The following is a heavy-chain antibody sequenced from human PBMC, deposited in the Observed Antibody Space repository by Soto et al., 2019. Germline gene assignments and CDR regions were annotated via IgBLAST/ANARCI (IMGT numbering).Heavy chain of an antibody. CDR3: ASSYGSGYRAFDY. V-gene: IGHV1-69*02. J-gene: IGHJ4*02. Sequence: QVQLVQSGAEVKKPGSSVRVSCKASGDTFTFYSINWVRLAPGLGLEWMGRINPILSVSNYAQRFQGRVTMTADKSTSTAYMELSSLGSEDTAMYYCASSYGSGYRAFDYWGQGALVTVSS. CDR1: GDTFTFYS. CDR2: INPILSVS. D-gene: IGHD3-10*01.